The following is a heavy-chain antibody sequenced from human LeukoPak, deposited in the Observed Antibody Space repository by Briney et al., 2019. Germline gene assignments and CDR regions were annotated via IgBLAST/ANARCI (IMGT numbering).Heavy chain of an antibody. CDR1: GYSISTGYY. J-gene: IGHJ6*02. D-gene: IGHD3-10*02. Sequence: SETLSLTCTVTGYSISTGYYWGWIRQTPGRGLEWIGSLYHSGSRYYNPSLKSRVTISVDTSKNQFSLKLSSVTAADTAVYYCARGLSTMSLWGQGTTVTVSS. CDR3: ARGLSTMSL. CDR2: LYHSGSR. V-gene: IGHV4-38-2*02.